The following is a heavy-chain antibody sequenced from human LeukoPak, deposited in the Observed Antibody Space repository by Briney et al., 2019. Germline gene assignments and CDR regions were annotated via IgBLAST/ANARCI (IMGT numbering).Heavy chain of an antibody. D-gene: IGHD6-13*01. CDR1: GGSFSGDY. CDR2: INHSGST. J-gene: IGHJ4*02. V-gene: IGHV4-34*01. Sequence: SETLSLTCAVYGGSFSGDYWSWIRQPPGRGLEWIGDINHSGSTNYNPSLKSRVTISVDTSKNQFSLKLSSVTAADTAVYYCARGGRQQLTPYYFHYWGQGTLVTVSS. CDR3: ARGGRQQLTPYYFHY.